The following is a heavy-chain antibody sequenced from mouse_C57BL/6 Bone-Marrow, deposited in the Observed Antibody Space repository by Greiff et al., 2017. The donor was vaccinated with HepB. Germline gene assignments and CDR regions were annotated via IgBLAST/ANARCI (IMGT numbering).Heavy chain of an antibody. CDR2: IYPRSGNT. CDR1: GYTFTSYG. D-gene: IGHD1-1*01. V-gene: IGHV1-81*01. Sequence: VQLQESGAELARPGASVKLSCKASGYTFTSYGISWVKLRTGQGLEWIGEIYPRSGNTYYNEKFKGKATLTADKSSSTAYMELRSLTSEDSAVYFCARKGLYYGSSYWYFDVWGTGTTVTVSS. CDR3: ARKGLYYGSSYWYFDV. J-gene: IGHJ1*03.